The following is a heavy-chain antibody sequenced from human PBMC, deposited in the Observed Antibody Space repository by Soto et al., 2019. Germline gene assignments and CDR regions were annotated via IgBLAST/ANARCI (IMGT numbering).Heavy chain of an antibody. CDR1: GYTFTSYY. D-gene: IGHD2-15*01. CDR2: INPSGGST. V-gene: IGHV1-46*01. Sequence: QVQLVQSGAEVKKPGASVKVSCKASGYTFTSYYMHWVRQAPGQGLEWMGIINPSGGSTSYAQKFQGRVTMTRDTSTSTVYMELSSLRSEDTAVYYCARDLTPSCSGGSCYSSHYYYGMDVWGQGTTVTVSS. J-gene: IGHJ6*02. CDR3: ARDLTPSCSGGSCYSSHYYYGMDV.